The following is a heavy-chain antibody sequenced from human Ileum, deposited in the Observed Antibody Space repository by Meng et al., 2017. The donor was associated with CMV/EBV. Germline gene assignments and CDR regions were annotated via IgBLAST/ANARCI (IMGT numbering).Heavy chain of an antibody. V-gene: IGHV1-18*01. Sequence: QVQLVQSGPEVKKPGASVKVSCETSGYTFTNYGITWVRQAPGQGLEWMGWESAYNGHIDYAQGLQGSGTMTTDPATSTAYMELRSLRSDDTAVYYCARRGGVAFSTEGDYWGQGTLVTVSS. CDR1: GYTFTNYG. CDR2: ESAYNGHI. D-gene: IGHD2-2*01. J-gene: IGHJ4*02. CDR3: ARRGGVAFSTEGDY.